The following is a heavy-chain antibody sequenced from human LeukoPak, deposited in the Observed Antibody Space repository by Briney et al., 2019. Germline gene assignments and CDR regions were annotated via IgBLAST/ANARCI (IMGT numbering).Heavy chain of an antibody. CDR3: LRVPAYYGSPFDY. CDR2: INPNSGGT. V-gene: IGHV1-2*02. CDR1: GYTFTGYY. J-gene: IGHJ4*02. D-gene: IGHD3-10*01. Sequence: ASVKVSCKASGYTFTGYYMHCVRQAPGQGLGWMGWINPNSGGTNYAQKFQGRDTLTRDTSISTAYMELSRLRYDYRAVYFCLRVPAYYGSPFDYWGQGTLVAVCS.